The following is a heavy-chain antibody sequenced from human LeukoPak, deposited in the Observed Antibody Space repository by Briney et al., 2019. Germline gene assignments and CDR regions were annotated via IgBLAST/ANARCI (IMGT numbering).Heavy chain of an antibody. CDR3: AKSLRYFYGVDV. J-gene: IGHJ6*04. V-gene: IGHV3-23*01. CDR1: GFTFSNYA. CDR2: IDARGDDT. D-gene: IGHD3-9*01. Sequence: GGSLTLSCAASGFTFSNYAMTWVRQAPGKGLEWVSAIDARGDDTFYADFVRGRFTVSRDNVKNMVHLQMNSLRAEDSAFYYCAKSLRYFYGVDVWGRGTTVPVSS.